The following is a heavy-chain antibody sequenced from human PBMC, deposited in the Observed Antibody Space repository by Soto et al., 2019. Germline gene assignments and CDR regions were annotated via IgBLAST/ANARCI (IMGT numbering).Heavy chain of an antibody. Sequence: GGSLRLSCAASGFTFSSYGIHCVRQTPDKGLEWVAIISYDGINKYYANSVKGRFTISRDNSKNTLYLQMNSLRAEDTAVYYCAKSMYNWNDGFFDFWGQGTLVTVSS. J-gene: IGHJ4*02. D-gene: IGHD1-1*01. V-gene: IGHV3-30*18. CDR1: GFTFSSYG. CDR2: ISYDGINK. CDR3: AKSMYNWNDGFFDF.